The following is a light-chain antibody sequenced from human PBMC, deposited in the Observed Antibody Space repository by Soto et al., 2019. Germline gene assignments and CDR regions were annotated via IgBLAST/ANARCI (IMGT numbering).Light chain of an antibody. V-gene: IGKV2-40*01. CDR1: HSVLYSSNNKNY. CDR2: TLS. J-gene: IGKJ5*01. CDR3: MQRIEFPIT. Sequence: DIVMTQSPDSLAVSLGESSTSNCKSSHSVLYSSNNKNYLAWYLQKPGQSPQLLIYTLSYRASGVPDRFSGSGSGTDFTLKISRVEAEDVGVYYCMQRIEFPITFGQGTRLEIK.